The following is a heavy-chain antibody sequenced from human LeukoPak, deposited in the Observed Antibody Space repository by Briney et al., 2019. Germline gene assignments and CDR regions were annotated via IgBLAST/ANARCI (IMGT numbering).Heavy chain of an antibody. CDR3: ARDPVVVMDAFDI. CDR2: INPYGGGT. Sequence: ASVKVSCKASGYTFTDYYMHWVRQAPGQGLEWMGRINPYGGGTNYAQKFQGRVIMTMDTSVSTAYMELSSLRSDDTTVYYCARDPVVVMDAFDIWGQGTMVTVSS. CDR1: GYTFTDYY. J-gene: IGHJ3*02. V-gene: IGHV1-2*06. D-gene: IGHD3-22*01.